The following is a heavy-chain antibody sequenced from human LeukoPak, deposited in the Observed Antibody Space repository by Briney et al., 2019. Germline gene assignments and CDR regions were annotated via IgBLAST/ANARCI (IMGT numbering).Heavy chain of an antibody. CDR2: INGDGSNS. V-gene: IGHV3-74*01. CDR1: GFTFTTYW. D-gene: IGHD3-16*01. J-gene: IGHJ4*02. Sequence: GGSLRLLCVASGFTFTTYWMHWVRQAPGKGLVWVSRINGDGSNSNYADSVKGRFTISRDNARNTLYLQMNGLRAEDTALYYCARTSPTSHFDFWGQGTLVTVSS. CDR3: ARTSPTSHFDF.